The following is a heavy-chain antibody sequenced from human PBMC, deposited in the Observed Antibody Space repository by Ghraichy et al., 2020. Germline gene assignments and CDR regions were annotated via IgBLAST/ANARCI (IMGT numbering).Heavy chain of an antibody. J-gene: IGHJ6*02. CDR3: AREGYCSSTSCYTRYYYYYYGMDV. Sequence: ASLKVSCKASGYTFTSYGISWVRQAPGQGLEWMGWISAYNGNTNYAQKLQGRVTMTTDTSTSTAYMELRSLRSDDTAVYYCAREGYCSSTSCYTRYYYYYYGMDVWGQGTTVTVSS. V-gene: IGHV1-18*01. CDR2: ISAYNGNT. CDR1: GYTFTSYG. D-gene: IGHD2-2*02.